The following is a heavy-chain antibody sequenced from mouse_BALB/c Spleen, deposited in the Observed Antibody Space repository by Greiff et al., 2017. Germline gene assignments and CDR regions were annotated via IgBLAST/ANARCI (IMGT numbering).Heavy chain of an antibody. CDR3: ARSTMITEGFAY. D-gene: IGHD2-4*01. Sequence: DVMLVESGGGLVKPGGSLKLSCAASGFTFSSYAMSWVRQSPEKRLEWVAEISSGGSYTYYPDTVTGRFTISRDNAKNTLYLEMSSLRSEDTAMYYCARSTMITEGFAYWGKGTLVTVSA. V-gene: IGHV5-9-4*01. J-gene: IGHJ3*01. CDR1: GFTFSSYA. CDR2: ISSGGSYT.